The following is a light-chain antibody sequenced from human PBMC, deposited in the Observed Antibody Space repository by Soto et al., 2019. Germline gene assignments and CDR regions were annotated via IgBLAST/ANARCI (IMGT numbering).Light chain of an antibody. V-gene: IGKV1-6*01. CDR2: AAS. J-gene: IGKJ1*01. Sequence: AIQMIQFPSSLSASVGDRVTITCRASQGIRNDLGWYQQKPGKAPKLLIYAASSLQSGVPSRFSGSGSGTDFTLTISSLQPEDFATYYCLQDYNYPRTFGQGTKVDIK. CDR1: QGIRND. CDR3: LQDYNYPRT.